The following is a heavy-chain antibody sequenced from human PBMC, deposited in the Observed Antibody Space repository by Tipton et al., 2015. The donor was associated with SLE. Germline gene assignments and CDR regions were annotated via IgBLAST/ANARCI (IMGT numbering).Heavy chain of an antibody. CDR1: GFTFGDYA. V-gene: IGHV3-23*01. CDR2: ISGSGGST. D-gene: IGHD3-3*01. Sequence: GSLRLSCTASGFTFGDYAMSWFRQAPGKGLEWVSAISGSGGSTYYADSVKGRFTISRDNSKNTLYLQMNSLRAEDTAVYYCARDYGGAFWSGCRPFDYWGQGTLVTVSS. CDR3: ARDYGGAFWSGCRPFDY. J-gene: IGHJ4*02.